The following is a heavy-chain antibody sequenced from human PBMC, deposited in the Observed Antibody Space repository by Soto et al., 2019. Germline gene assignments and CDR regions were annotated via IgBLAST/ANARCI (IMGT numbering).Heavy chain of an antibody. V-gene: IGHV3-23*01. J-gene: IGHJ4*02. Sequence: EMQLLESGGNLVQPGGSLRLSCAASGFTFSSYAMSWVRQAPGKGLEWVSTISGRGAGTYYADSVKGRFTFSRDNSKSTLYLQMNSLRAEDTAVYYCADPPTSDSWGQGTLVTVSS. CDR3: ADPPTSDS. CDR1: GFTFSSYA. CDR2: ISGRGAGT.